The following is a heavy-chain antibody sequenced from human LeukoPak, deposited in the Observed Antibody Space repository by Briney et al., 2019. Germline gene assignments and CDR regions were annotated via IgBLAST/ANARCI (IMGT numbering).Heavy chain of an antibody. CDR1: GFTFSSYW. Sequence: GGSLRLSCEASGFTFSSYWMSWVRQAPGKGLEWVANIKTDGSEKYYVDSVKGRFTISRDDSKNTLYLQMNSLRAEDTALYYCAKVGDSLTTMDYWGQGTLVTVSS. V-gene: IGHV3-7*03. CDR2: IKTDGSEK. D-gene: IGHD4-11*01. CDR3: AKVGDSLTTMDY. J-gene: IGHJ4*02.